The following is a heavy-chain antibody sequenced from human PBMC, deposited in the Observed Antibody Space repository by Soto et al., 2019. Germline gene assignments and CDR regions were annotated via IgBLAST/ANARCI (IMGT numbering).Heavy chain of an antibody. V-gene: IGHV3-23*01. D-gene: IGHD6-13*01. CDR2: ISGSGGNT. Sequence: GGSLRLSCAASGFTFSSYAMSWVRQAPGKGLEWVPGISGSGGNTYYPDYVKGRFTISRDNSKKTLYLQMNSLRAEVTSVYFCAKSPKGNYYYVMDVWGQGSSVTVSS. CDR3: AKSPKGNYYYVMDV. J-gene: IGHJ6*01. CDR1: GFTFSSYA.